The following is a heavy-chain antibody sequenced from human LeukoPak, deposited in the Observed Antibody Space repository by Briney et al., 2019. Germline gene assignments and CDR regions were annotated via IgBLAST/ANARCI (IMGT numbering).Heavy chain of an antibody. CDR1: GYSFTSYW. CDR2: IYPGDSDT. J-gene: IGHJ5*02. CDR3: AREYSSGWTGGNWFDP. V-gene: IGHV5-51*01. D-gene: IGHD6-19*01. Sequence: TGESLKISWKGSGYSFTSYWIGWVRQMPGKGLEWMGIIYPGDSDTRYSPSFQGQVTISADKSISTAYLQWSSLKASDTAMYYCAREYSSGWTGGNWFDPWGQGTLVTVSS.